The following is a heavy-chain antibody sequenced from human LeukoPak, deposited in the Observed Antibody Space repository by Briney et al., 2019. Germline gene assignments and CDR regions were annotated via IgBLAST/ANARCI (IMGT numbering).Heavy chain of an antibody. J-gene: IGHJ4*02. D-gene: IGHD3-9*01. CDR3: ARHRLIRDISTGDYFDS. Sequence: PSETLSLTCTVSGGSISGSSYYWGWIRQPPGKGLEWIGSIYYSGNTYYNPSLKSRVAISIDTSKKKFFLKLRSVTAADTAMYYCARHRLIRDISTGDYFDSWGQGALVTVSS. CDR2: IYYSGNT. V-gene: IGHV4-39*01. CDR1: GGSISGSSYY.